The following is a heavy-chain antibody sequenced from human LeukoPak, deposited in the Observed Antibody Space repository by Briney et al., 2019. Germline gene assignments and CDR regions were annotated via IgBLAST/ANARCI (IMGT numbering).Heavy chain of an antibody. CDR2: ISGSGGST. V-gene: IGHV3-23*01. J-gene: IGHJ4*02. Sequence: GGSLRLSCAASGFTFSSYAKSWVRQAPGKGLEWVSAISGSGGSTYYADSVKGRFTISRDNSKNTLYLQMNSLRAEDTAIYYCARDGQYSSSAGDFDYWGQGTLVTVSS. CDR1: GFTFSSYA. D-gene: IGHD6-6*01. CDR3: ARDGQYSSSAGDFDY.